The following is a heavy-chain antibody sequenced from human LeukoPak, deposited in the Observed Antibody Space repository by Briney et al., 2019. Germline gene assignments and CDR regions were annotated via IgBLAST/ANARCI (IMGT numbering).Heavy chain of an antibody. CDR1: GYTFTGYY. V-gene: IGHV1-46*01. CDR3: ARDPFGEGGINY. D-gene: IGHD3-10*01. J-gene: IGHJ4*02. CDR2: INPSGGST. Sequence: ASVKVSCKASGYTFTGYYMHWVRQAPGQGLEWMGIINPSGGSTIYAQKFQGRVTITADESTSTAYMELSSLRSEDTAVYYCARDPFGEGGINYWGQGTLVTVSS.